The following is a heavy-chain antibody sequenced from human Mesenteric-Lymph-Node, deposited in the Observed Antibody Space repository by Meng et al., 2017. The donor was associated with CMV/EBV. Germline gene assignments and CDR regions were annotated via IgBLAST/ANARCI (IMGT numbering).Heavy chain of an antibody. CDR2: INHSGST. J-gene: IGHJ4*02. CDR1: GGSFSGYY. D-gene: IGHD4-23*01. CDR3: ARHQRWLKSEGGFNY. V-gene: IGHV4-34*01. Sequence: LPLQQRVAGLLRPSETLSLTCVDYGGSFSGYYWSWIRQPPGKGLEWIGEINHSGSTNYNPSLKSRVTISVDTSKNQFSLKLSSVTAADTAVYYCARHQRWLKSEGGFNYWGQGTLVTVSS.